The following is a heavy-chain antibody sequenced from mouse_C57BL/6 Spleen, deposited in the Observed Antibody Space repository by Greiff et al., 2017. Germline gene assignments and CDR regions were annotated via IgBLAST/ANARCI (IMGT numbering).Heavy chain of an antibody. J-gene: IGHJ4*01. CDR1: GFNIKNTY. CDR2: IDPANGNT. CDR3: ALYYGYDGGMDY. D-gene: IGHD2-2*01. Sequence: EVKLVESVAELVRPGASVKLSCTASGFNIKNTYMHWVKQRPEQGLEWIGRIDPANGNTKYAPKFQGKATITADTSSNTAYLQLSSLTSEDTAIYYCALYYGYDGGMDYWGQGTSVTVSS. V-gene: IGHV14-3*01.